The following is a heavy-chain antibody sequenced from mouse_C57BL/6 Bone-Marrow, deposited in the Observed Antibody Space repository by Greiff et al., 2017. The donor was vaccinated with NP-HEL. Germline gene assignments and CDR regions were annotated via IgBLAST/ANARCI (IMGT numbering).Heavy chain of an antibody. D-gene: IGHD3-2*02. V-gene: IGHV6-6*01. CDR2: IRNKANNHAT. CDR1: GFTFSDAW. J-gene: IGHJ2*01. CDR3: TRQLRLPLFDD. Sequence: EVNVVASGGGLVHPGGSLKLSCAASGFTFSDAWMDWVRQSPEKGLEWVAEIRNKANNHATYYAESVKRRFTISQDDSESIVYLQINSLRAEDTCSYYCTRQLRLPLFDDWGQGTTLTVSS.